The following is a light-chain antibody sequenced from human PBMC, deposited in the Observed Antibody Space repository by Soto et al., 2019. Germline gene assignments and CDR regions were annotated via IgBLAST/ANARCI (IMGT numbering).Light chain of an antibody. CDR1: HTGINNY. CDR3: QQFSTYPPT. V-gene: IGKV3-20*01. J-gene: IGKJ4*01. CDR2: XAS. Sequence: VLTQSPGTLSLSQGETATLFXRASHTGINNYLAWYQQQPXQAPXXXXYXASSRATGIQDRFSGGGSGTDFTLTISRLEPEDLAVYYCQQFSTYPPTFGGGTKVDI.